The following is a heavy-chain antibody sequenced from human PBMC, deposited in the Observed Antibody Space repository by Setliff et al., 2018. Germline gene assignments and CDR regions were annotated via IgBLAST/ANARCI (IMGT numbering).Heavy chain of an antibody. J-gene: IGHJ6*03. CDR1: GYTFTDYY. D-gene: IGHD3-9*01. CDR2: LNPKNNDT. V-gene: IGHV1-2*02. Sequence: ASVKVSCKTSGYTFTDYYIHWVRQAPGEGLEWMGWLNPKNNDTSYAQKFLGRVTMTRDTSISAAYMELITLRSDDTALYYCARDPLPKHYDVVTGYYSAPNYYYMDVWGKGATVTVSS. CDR3: ARDPLPKHYDVVTGYYSAPNYYYMDV.